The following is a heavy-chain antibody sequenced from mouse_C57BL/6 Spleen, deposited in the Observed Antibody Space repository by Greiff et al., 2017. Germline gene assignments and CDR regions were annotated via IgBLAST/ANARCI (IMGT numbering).Heavy chain of an antibody. J-gene: IGHJ2*01. CDR3: ARYVITTYYFDY. CDR2: IYPRSGNT. D-gene: IGHD1-1*01. CDR1: GYTFTSYG. V-gene: IGHV1-81*01. Sequence: QVQLQQSGAELARPGASVKLSCKASGYTFTSYGISWVKQRTGQGLEWIGEIYPRSGNTYYNEKFKGKATLTADKSSSTAYMGLRSLTSEDSAGYFCARYVITTYYFDYWGQGTTLTVSS.